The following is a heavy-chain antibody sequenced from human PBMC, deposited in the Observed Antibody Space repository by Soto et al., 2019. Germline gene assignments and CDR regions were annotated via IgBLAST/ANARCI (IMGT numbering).Heavy chain of an antibody. J-gene: IGHJ6*02. V-gene: IGHV4-39*01. CDR3: ARLGPRVAHYYYYGMDV. CDR2: IYYSGST. D-gene: IGHD5-12*01. Sequence: PSETLSLTCTVSGGSISSSSYYWGWIRQPPGKGLEWIGSIYYSGSTYYNPSLKSRVTVSVDTSKNQFSLKLSSVTAADTAVYYCARLGPRVAHYYYYGMDVWGQGTTATVSS. CDR1: GGSISSSSYY.